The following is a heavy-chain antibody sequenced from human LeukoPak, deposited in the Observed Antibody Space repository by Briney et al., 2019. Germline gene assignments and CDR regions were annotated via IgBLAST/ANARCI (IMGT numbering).Heavy chain of an antibody. V-gene: IGHV4-34*01. J-gene: IGHJ5*02. Sequence: SETLSLTCGFYGESFSDYYWGWIRQPPGKGLEWIGEINHTGSTNYNPPLKSRVTISVDTSKNQFSLKLSSVTAADTAVYYCASTVVVAATRSFDPWGQGTLVTVSS. D-gene: IGHD2-15*01. CDR1: GESFSDYY. CDR2: INHTGST. CDR3: ASTVVVAATRSFDP.